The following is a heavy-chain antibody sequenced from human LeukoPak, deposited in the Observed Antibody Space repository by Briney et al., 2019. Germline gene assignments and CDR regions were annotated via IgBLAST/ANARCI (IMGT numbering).Heavy chain of an antibody. CDR1: GYSFHNHW. J-gene: IGHJ5*02. CDR2: IYPGDSDT. V-gene: IGHV5-51*01. Sequence: GESLKISCKASGYSFHNHWIGWVRRMPGRGLEWMGIIYPGDSDTKYSPSFQGQVTFSVDKSISTAYLQWTSLKASDTAIYYCARRKVAAAGYYWFDHWGQGTLVTVSS. CDR3: ARRKVAAAGYYWFDH. D-gene: IGHD2-2*01.